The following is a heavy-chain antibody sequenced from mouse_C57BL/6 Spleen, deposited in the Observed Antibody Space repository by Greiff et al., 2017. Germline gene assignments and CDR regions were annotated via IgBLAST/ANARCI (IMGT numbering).Heavy chain of an antibody. Sequence: QVQLKQSGPGLVQPSQSLSITCTVSGFSLTSYGVHWVRQSPGKGLEWLGVIWSGGSTDYNAAFISRLSISKDNSKSQVFFKMNSLQADDTAIYYCARKKGPYDGYFNYAMDYWGQGTSVTVSS. D-gene: IGHD2-3*01. CDR3: ARKKGPYDGYFNYAMDY. CDR1: GFSLTSYG. V-gene: IGHV2-2*01. J-gene: IGHJ4*01. CDR2: IWSGGST.